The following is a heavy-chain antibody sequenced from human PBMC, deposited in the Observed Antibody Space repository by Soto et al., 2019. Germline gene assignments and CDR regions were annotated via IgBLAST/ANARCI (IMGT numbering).Heavy chain of an antibody. V-gene: IGHV1-69*02. CDR2: IIPILGIA. CDR3: ARYCSGGSCYVDV. J-gene: IGHJ6*03. Sequence: SVKVSCKASGGTFSSYTISWVRQAPGQGLEWMGRIIPILGIANYAQKFQGRVTITADKSTSTAYMELSSLRSEDTAVYYCARYCSGGSCYVDVWGKGTTVTVSS. D-gene: IGHD2-15*01. CDR1: GGTFSSYT.